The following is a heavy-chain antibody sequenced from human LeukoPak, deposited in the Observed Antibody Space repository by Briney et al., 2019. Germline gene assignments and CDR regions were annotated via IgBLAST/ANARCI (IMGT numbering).Heavy chain of an antibody. J-gene: IGHJ6*02. CDR3: GIFSIVVVPAASYGMDV. Sequence: SVKVSCKASGGTFSSHAISWVRQAPGQGLEWMGGIIPIFGTANYAQKFQGRVTITADESTSTAYMELSSLRSEDTAVYYCGIFSIVVVPAASYGMDVWGQGTTVTVSS. CDR2: IIPIFGTA. CDR1: GGTFSSHA. V-gene: IGHV1-69*13. D-gene: IGHD2-2*01.